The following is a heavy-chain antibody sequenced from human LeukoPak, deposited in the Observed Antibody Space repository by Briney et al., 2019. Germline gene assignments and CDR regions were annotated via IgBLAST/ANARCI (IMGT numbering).Heavy chain of an antibody. CDR3: ARVGHILTGFYAYYFDS. CDR1: GFTFSSYW. D-gene: IGHD3-9*01. Sequence: PGGSLRLSCAASGFTFSSYWMSWVRQAPGKGLEWVANIKQDGSVIYYVDSVKGRFTISRDNAKNSLYMQMNSLRAEDTAVYYCARVGHILTGFYAYYFDSWGQGTLVTVS. CDR2: IKQDGSVI. V-gene: IGHV3-7*01. J-gene: IGHJ4*02.